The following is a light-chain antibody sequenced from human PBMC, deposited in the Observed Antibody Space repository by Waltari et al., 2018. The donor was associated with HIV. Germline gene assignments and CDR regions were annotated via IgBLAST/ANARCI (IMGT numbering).Light chain of an antibody. Sequence: EIVLTQSHVTLSLSPGERATLSCRASQSASSYLAWYQQKPGQAPRLLIYDASNRATGIPARFSGSGSGTDFTLTITSLEPEDFAVYYCQQRSNWPPYTFGQGTKLEIK. CDR1: QSASSY. CDR3: QQRSNWPPYT. CDR2: DAS. V-gene: IGKV3-11*01. J-gene: IGKJ2*01.